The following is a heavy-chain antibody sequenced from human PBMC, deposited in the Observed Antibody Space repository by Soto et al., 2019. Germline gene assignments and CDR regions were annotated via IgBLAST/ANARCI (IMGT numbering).Heavy chain of an antibody. D-gene: IGHD6-13*01. V-gene: IGHV3-21*01. Sequence: PGGSLKLSCSASLFSFSSYSITWVRPAPGKGLEWVSSISSSSSYIDCAASVKVRFTISRDNAKNSLYLQMNSLRAEDTAVYYCARDRAPSHSSSWYVFYYGMDVWGQGTTVTVSS. CDR1: LFSFSSYS. J-gene: IGHJ6*02. CDR3: ARDRAPSHSSSWYVFYYGMDV. CDR2: ISSSSSYI.